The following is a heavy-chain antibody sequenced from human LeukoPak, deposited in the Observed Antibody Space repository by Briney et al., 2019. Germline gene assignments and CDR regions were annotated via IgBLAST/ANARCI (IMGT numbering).Heavy chain of an antibody. Sequence: SETLSLTCAVYGVSFSGYYWSWIRQPPGKGLEWIGEINHSGSTNYNPSLKSRVTISVDTSKNQFSLKLSSVTAADTAVYYCARGPYDSSGYYYYPRGYDAFDIWGQGTMVTVSS. D-gene: IGHD3-22*01. CDR1: GVSFSGYY. CDR2: INHSGST. J-gene: IGHJ3*02. CDR3: ARGPYDSSGYYYYPRGYDAFDI. V-gene: IGHV4-34*01.